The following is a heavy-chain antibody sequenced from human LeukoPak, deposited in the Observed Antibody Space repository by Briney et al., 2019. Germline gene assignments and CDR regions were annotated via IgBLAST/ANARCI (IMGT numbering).Heavy chain of an antibody. CDR3: ARDSHSSGWYGVNYYYYYGMDV. V-gene: IGHV3-33*08. J-gene: IGHJ6*02. Sequence: GGSLRLSCAASGFTFSSFGMHWVRQAPGKGLEWVAVIWYDGSNKYYADSVKGRFTISRDNSKNTLYLQMNSLRAEDTAVYYCARDSHSSGWYGVNYYYYYGMDVWGQGTTVTVSS. D-gene: IGHD6-19*01. CDR1: GFTFSSFG. CDR2: IWYDGSNK.